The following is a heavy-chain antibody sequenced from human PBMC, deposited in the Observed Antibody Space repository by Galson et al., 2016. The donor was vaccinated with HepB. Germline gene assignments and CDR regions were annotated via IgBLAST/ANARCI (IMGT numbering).Heavy chain of an antibody. Sequence: SLRLSCAASGFTFTNYWMNWVRQTPGKGLEWVANVSPNGGEEYYVDSVKGRFTISRDNAGTSLFLQMDNLRVDDTAVYYCAATTVGSGGTRRFDHWGHGILVTVSS. V-gene: IGHV3-7*02. CDR1: GFTFTNYW. CDR3: AATTVGSGGTRRFDH. CDR2: VSPNGGEE. D-gene: IGHD4-11*01. J-gene: IGHJ4*01.